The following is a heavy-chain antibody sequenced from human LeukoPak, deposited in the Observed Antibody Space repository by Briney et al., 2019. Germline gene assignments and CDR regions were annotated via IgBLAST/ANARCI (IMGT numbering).Heavy chain of an antibody. D-gene: IGHD1-26*01. CDR3: VRIRGLGLFDY. CDR2: TYYRSQWFD. J-gene: IGHJ4*02. V-gene: IGHV6-1*01. Sequence: SQTLSLTCAISGDSVSNNRASWGWIRQSPSRGLEWLGRTYYRSQWFDDYAPSLRSRITINPDTSKNQFSLQLTSVTPEDTAVYHCVRIRGLGLFDYWGQGTLVTVSS. CDR1: GDSVSNNRAS.